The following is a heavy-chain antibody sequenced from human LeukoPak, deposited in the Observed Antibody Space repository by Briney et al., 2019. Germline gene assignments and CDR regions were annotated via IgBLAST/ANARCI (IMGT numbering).Heavy chain of an antibody. CDR2: ISYDGSNK. CDR3: AKGVYCSGGSCYSYYYYGMDV. V-gene: IGHV3-30*18. CDR1: GFTFSSYG. D-gene: IGHD2-15*01. J-gene: IGHJ6*04. Sequence: GGSLRLSCAASGFTFSSYGMRWVRQAPGKGLEWVAVISYDGSNKYYADSVKGRFTISRDNSKNTLYLQMNSLRAEDTAVYYCAKGVYCSGGSCYSYYYYGMDVWGKGTTVTVSS.